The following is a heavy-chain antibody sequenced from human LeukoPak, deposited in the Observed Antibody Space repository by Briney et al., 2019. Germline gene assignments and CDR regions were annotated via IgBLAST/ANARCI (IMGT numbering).Heavy chain of an antibody. CDR3: ARESYGDGGAHSYGMDV. CDR1: GFTFSSYA. D-gene: IGHD4-17*01. CDR2: ISYDGSNK. Sequence: GGSLRLSCAASGFTFSSYAMHWVRQAPGKGLEWVAVISYDGSNKYYADSVTGRFTISRDNSKNTLYLQMNSLRAEDTAVYYCARESYGDGGAHSYGMDVWGQGNTVTVSS. J-gene: IGHJ6*02. V-gene: IGHV3-30*04.